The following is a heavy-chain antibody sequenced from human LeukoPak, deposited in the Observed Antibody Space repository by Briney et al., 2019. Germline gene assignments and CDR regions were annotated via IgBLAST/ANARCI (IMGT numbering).Heavy chain of an antibody. V-gene: IGHV5-51*01. D-gene: IGHD5-12*01. CDR1: GYSFPNHW. J-gene: IGHJ3*02. CDR2: IYLGDSNT. CDR3: ARQMPGYSGYDFDAFDM. Sequence: GESLKISCKGSGYSFPNHWIGWVRQTPGKGLEWMGIIYLGDSNTRYSPSFDGQVTISGDKSISTAYLQWSSLKASGTAMYYCARQMPGYSGYDFDAFDMWGQGTMVTVSS.